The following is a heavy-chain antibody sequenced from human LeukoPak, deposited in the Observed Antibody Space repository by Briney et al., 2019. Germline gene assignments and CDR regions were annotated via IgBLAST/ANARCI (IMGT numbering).Heavy chain of an antibody. CDR1: GFTFSSYG. Sequence: PGGPLRLSCAASGFTFSSYGMHWVRQAPGKGLEWVAVIWYDGSNKYYADSVKGRFTISRDNSKNTLYLQMNSLRAEDTAVYYCARDSIAVAGTFDYWGQGTLVTVSS. J-gene: IGHJ4*02. V-gene: IGHV3-33*01. CDR2: IWYDGSNK. CDR3: ARDSIAVAGTFDY. D-gene: IGHD6-19*01.